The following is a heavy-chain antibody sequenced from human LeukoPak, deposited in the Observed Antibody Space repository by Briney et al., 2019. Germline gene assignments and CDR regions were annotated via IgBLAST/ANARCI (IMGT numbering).Heavy chain of an antibody. V-gene: IGHV3-30-3*01. CDR2: ISYDGSNK. CDR3: ASQMADTGGDFDY. D-gene: IGHD5-24*01. Sequence: PGGSLRLSCAASGFTFSSYAMHWVRQAPGKGLEWVAVISYDGSNKYYADSVKGRFTTSRDNSKNTLYLQMNSLRAEDTAVYYCASQMADTGGDFDYWGQGTLVTVSS. J-gene: IGHJ4*02. CDR1: GFTFSSYA.